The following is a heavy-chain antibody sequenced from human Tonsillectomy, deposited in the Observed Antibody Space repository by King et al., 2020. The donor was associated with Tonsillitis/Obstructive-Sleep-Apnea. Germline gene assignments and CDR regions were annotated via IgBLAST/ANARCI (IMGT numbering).Heavy chain of an antibody. CDR1: GFTVSSNY. J-gene: IGHJ3*02. D-gene: IGHD3-10*01. CDR3: ARVLDYYGSGSYAFDI. Sequence: VQLVESGGGLIQPGGSLRLSCAASGFTVSSNYMSWVRQAPGKGLEWVSVIYSGGSTYYADSVKGRFTISRDNSKNTLDLQMNSLRAEDTAVYYCARVLDYYGSGSYAFDIWGQGTMVTVSS. V-gene: IGHV3-53*01. CDR2: IYSGGST.